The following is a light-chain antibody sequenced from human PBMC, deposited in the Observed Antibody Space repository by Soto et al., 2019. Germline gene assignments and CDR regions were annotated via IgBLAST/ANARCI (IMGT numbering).Light chain of an antibody. J-gene: IGKJ1*01. CDR2: DAS. CDR3: QQDNSYSWT. Sequence: DIQMTQSPSTLSASVGDRVTITCRASQSISTWMAWYQQKPGKAPKLLIYDASTLESGVPSRFSGSGYGTEFTLTISSLLPGDFATYYCQQDNSYSWTFGQGTKVEIK. V-gene: IGKV1-5*01. CDR1: QSISTW.